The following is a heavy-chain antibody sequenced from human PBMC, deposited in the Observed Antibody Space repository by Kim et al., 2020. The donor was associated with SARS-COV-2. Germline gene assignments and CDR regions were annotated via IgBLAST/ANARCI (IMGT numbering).Heavy chain of an antibody. J-gene: IGHJ6*02. V-gene: IGHV3-48*04. CDR2: ISSSGKTI. CDR1: GFTFSSYS. D-gene: IGHD3-9*01. Sequence: GGSLRLSCAAPGFTFSSYSMNWVRQAPGKGLEWISYISSSGKTIYADSVQGRFTISRDNAKNSLFLHMHSLRAEDTGVYYCARKLVTYYYGMGVWGQGT. CDR3: ARKLVTYYYGMGV.